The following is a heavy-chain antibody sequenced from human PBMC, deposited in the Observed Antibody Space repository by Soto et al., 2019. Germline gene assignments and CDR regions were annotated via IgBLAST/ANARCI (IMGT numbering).Heavy chain of an antibody. V-gene: IGHV4-59*01. J-gene: IGHJ6*03. CDR2: IYYSGST. CDR3: ARDARFYYYYYMDV. CDR1: GGTIRSYY. Sequence: LETLSLTSTVSGGTIRSYYWSWIRQTPGKGLEWIGYIYYSGSTNYNPSLKSRVTISVGTSKNQFSLKLSSVTAADTAVYYCARDARFYYYYYMDVWGKGTTVTVSS.